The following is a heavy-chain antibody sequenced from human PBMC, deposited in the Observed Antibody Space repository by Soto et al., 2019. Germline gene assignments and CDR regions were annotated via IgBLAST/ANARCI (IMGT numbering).Heavy chain of an antibody. V-gene: IGHV4-4*07. J-gene: IGHJ4*02. D-gene: IGHD3-9*01. CDR3: ARELPSIYEILTGHCDH. CDR1: GGSMSNYY. Sequence: QVQLQESGPGLVKPPETLSLTCTVSGGSMSNYYWSWIRQPAGKGLEWIGRIYTTGSTHYNPSLKSRVNLSIDMSKNQFSLKLNSVTAADTAVYYCARELPSIYEILTGHCDHWDQGTLVTVSS. CDR2: IYTTGST.